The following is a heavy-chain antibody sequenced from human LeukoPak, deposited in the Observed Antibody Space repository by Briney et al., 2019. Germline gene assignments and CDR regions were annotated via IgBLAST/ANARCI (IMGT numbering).Heavy chain of an antibody. Sequence: GGSLRLSCAASGFTFDDYAMHWVRQAPGKGLEWVSGISWNSGSIGYADSVKGRFTISRDNAKNSLYLQMNSLRAEDTAVYYCAKDGGDGEEAYWGQGTLVTVSS. CDR2: ISWNSGSI. D-gene: IGHD3-10*01. CDR1: GFTFDDYA. CDR3: AKDGGDGEEAY. J-gene: IGHJ4*02. V-gene: IGHV3-9*01.